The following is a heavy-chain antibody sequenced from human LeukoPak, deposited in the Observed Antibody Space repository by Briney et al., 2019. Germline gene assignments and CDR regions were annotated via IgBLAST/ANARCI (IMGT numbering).Heavy chain of an antibody. Sequence: ASVKVSCKASGYTFTGYYMHWVRQAPGQGLEWMGWINPNSGGTNYAQKFQGRVTMTRDTSISTAYMELSRLRSDDTAVYYCASSSSSWRWEYYFDYWGQGTLVTVSS. J-gene: IGHJ4*02. D-gene: IGHD6-13*01. CDR3: ASSSSSWRWEYYFDY. V-gene: IGHV1-2*02. CDR1: GYTFTGYY. CDR2: INPNSGGT.